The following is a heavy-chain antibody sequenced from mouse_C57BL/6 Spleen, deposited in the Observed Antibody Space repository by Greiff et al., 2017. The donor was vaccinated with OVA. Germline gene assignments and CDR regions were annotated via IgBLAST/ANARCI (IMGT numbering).Heavy chain of an antibody. CDR1: GYTFTDYY. CDR2: INPNNGGT. V-gene: IGHV1-26*01. CDR3: ARGQYYFDY. D-gene: IGHD3-3*01. Sequence: VQLQQSGPELVKPGASVKISCKASGYTFTDYYMNWVKQSHGKSLEWIGDINPNNGGTSYNQKFKGKATLTVDKSSSTAYMELRSLTSEDSAVYYCARGQYYFDYWGQGTTLTVSS. J-gene: IGHJ2*01.